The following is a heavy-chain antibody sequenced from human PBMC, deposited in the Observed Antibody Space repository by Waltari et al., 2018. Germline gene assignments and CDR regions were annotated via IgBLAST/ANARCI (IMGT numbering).Heavy chain of an antibody. J-gene: IGHJ4*02. D-gene: IGHD2-2*01. V-gene: IGHV4-38-2*02. CDR1: GYSISSGYY. CDR3: ARDRGGGIVVVPLDY. CDR2: IYHSGST. Sequence: QVQLQESGPGLVKPSETLSLTCAVSGYSISSGYYWGWIRQPPGKGLEWIGSIYHSGSTYYNPSLKSRVTISVDTSKNQFSLKLSSVTAADTAVYYCARDRGGGIVVVPLDYWGQGTLVTVSS.